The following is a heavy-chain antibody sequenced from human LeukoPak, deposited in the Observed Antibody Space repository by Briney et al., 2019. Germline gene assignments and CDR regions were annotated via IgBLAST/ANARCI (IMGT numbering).Heavy chain of an antibody. Sequence: GGSLRLSCAASRFTLSNYWMSWVRQAPGKGLEWVANIKQDGCETYYVDSVKGRFTISRDNAKNSLSLQMNSLRAEDTAVYYCARQRGSGCLDYWGQGTLVTVSS. D-gene: IGHD6-19*01. CDR2: IKQDGCET. V-gene: IGHV3-7*01. CDR3: ARQRGSGCLDY. J-gene: IGHJ4*02. CDR1: RFTLSNYW.